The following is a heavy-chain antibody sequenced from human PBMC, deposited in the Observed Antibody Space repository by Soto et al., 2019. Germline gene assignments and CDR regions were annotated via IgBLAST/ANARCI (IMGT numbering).Heavy chain of an antibody. D-gene: IGHD3-10*01. CDR3: ARDRGHYYYYYGMDV. V-gene: IGHV1-2*04. Sequence: QVPLVQSGAEVKKPGASVKVSCKASGYTFTGYYMHWVRQAPGQGLEWMGWINPNSGGTNYAQKFQGWVTMTRDTSISTAYMELSRLRSDDTAVYYCARDRGHYYYYYGMDVWGQGTTVTVSS. CDR2: INPNSGGT. J-gene: IGHJ6*02. CDR1: GYTFTGYY.